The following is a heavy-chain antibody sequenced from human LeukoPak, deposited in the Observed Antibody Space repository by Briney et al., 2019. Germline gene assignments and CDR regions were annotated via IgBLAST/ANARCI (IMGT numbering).Heavy chain of an antibody. D-gene: IGHD3-10*01. CDR2: ISYDGSNK. CDR1: GFTFRNYA. Sequence: GSSLRLSCAASGFTFRNYALHSVRQAPGKGLEWVAVISYDGSNKYYADSVKGRFTISRDNSKNTLYLQMNSLRAEDTAVYYCARDLGDFYYISLDFDYWGQGTLVSVSS. J-gene: IGHJ4*02. V-gene: IGHV3-30*04. CDR3: ARDLGDFYYISLDFDY.